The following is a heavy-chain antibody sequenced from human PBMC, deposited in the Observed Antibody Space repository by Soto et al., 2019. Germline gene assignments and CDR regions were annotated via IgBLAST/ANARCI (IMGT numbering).Heavy chain of an antibody. D-gene: IGHD6-19*01. J-gene: IGHJ6*02. Sequence: PGESLKISCKGSEYRFSSFWVAWVRQTPGKGLEWLGIIYPGDLDTRYSSSFQGHVIISADKSSSTVSLQWSSLKASDTAMYYCARSSAVTGPYFSGLDVWGQGTPVTVSS. V-gene: IGHV5-51*01. CDR2: IYPGDLDT. CDR3: ARSSAVTGPYFSGLDV. CDR1: EYRFSSFW.